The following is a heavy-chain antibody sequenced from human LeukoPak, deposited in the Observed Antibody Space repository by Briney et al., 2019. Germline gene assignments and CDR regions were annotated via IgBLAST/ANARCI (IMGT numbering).Heavy chain of an antibody. V-gene: IGHV3-23*01. Sequence: GGSLRLSCAASGFILNNYAMGWVRQAPGKGLEWVSGISGDGDGTKYADSVKGRFTVSRDNSKNTLYLQMNSLRAEDTAVYYCAKDMRLSGYSDYWGQGTLVTVSS. CDR3: AKDMRLSGYSDY. J-gene: IGHJ4*02. CDR2: ISGDGDGT. D-gene: IGHD3-3*01. CDR1: GFILNNYA.